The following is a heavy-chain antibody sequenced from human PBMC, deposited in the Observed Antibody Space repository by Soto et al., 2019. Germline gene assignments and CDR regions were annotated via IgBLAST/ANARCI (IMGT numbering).Heavy chain of an antibody. D-gene: IGHD4-17*01. J-gene: IGHJ4*02. CDR1: GFTFSSYA. V-gene: IGHV3-23*01. Sequence: EVQLLESGGGLVQPGGSLRLSCAASGFTFSSYAMSWVRQAPGKGLEWVSAISGSGGSTYYADSVKGRFTISRDNSKNTLYLQMNGLRAEDTAVYYCAKTPASTVTTGCDYWGQGTLVTVSS. CDR2: ISGSGGST. CDR3: AKTPASTVTTGCDY.